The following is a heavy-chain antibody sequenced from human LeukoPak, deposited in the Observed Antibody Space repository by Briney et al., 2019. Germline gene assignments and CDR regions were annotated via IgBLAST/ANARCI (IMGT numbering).Heavy chain of an antibody. J-gene: IGHJ4*02. V-gene: IGHV3-7*01. D-gene: IGHD6-13*01. Sequence: PGGSLRLSCAASGFTFSDYWMSWMRQAPGKGLEWVANIKYDGDEEYYVDSVKGRFTISRDNAKNSPYLQLNSLRVEDTAVYYCKSGGAAPGSFDNWGQGTLVTVS. CDR2: IKYDGDEE. CDR3: KSGGAAPGSFDN. CDR1: GFTFSDYW.